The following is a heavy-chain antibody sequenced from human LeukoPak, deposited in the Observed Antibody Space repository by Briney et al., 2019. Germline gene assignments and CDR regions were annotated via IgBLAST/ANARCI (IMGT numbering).Heavy chain of an antibody. Sequence: ASVRVSCKASGYTFTGYYMHWVRQAPGQGLEWMGWINPNSGGTNYAQKFQGRVTMARDTSISTAYMELSRLRSDDTAVYYCARGLGIAVAAVDYWGQGTLVTVSS. CDR3: ARGLGIAVAAVDY. CDR1: GYTFTGYY. CDR2: INPNSGGT. V-gene: IGHV1-2*02. D-gene: IGHD6-19*01. J-gene: IGHJ4*02.